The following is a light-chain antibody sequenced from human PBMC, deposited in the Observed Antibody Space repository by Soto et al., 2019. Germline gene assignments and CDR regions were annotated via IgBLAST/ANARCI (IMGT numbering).Light chain of an antibody. CDR2: AAS. J-gene: IGKJ4*01. CDR1: LGINYY. CDR3: QTFNSVPT. V-gene: IGKV1-27*01. Sequence: DVQLTQAPSSLSASVGDRVTITCRASLGINYYLAWYQQKPGKVPNLLIYAASTLQSGVPSRFSGSGSGTEFTFTISSLQPEDVATYYCQTFNSVPTFGGGNKVEI.